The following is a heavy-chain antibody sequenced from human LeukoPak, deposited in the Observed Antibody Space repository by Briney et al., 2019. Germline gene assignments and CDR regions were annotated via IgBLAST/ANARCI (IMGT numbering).Heavy chain of an antibody. CDR3: ARAMYDDYGDYGRVFDY. V-gene: IGHV1-2*02. CDR1: GYTFTGYY. D-gene: IGHD4-17*01. Sequence: ASVKVSCKASGYTFTGYYMHCVRQAPGQGLEWMGWINPNSGGTNYAQKFQGRVTMTRDTSISTAYMELSRLRSDDTAVYYCARAMYDDYGDYGRVFDYWGQGTLVTVSS. J-gene: IGHJ4*02. CDR2: INPNSGGT.